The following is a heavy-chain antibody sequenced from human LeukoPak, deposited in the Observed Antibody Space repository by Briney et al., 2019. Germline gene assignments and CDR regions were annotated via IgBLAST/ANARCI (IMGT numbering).Heavy chain of an antibody. CDR3: AREPSGWYLDY. D-gene: IGHD6-19*01. V-gene: IGHV3-11*06. Sequence: GGSLRLSCAASGFTFSDYYMSWIRQAPGKGLEWVSYISGSSNYIYYADSVKGRFTISRDPAKSSVYLQMNGLRVEDTALYFCAREPSGWYLDYWGQGTLVTVS. J-gene: IGHJ4*02. CDR2: ISGSSNYI. CDR1: GFTFSDYY.